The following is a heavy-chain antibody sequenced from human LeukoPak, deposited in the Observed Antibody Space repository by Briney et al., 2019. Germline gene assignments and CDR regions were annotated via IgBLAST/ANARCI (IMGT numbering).Heavy chain of an antibody. D-gene: IGHD1-26*01. V-gene: IGHV4-30-2*01. CDR3: ARDSSGSYLYYFDY. CDR1: GGSISSGGYY. Sequence: SQTLSLTCTVSGGSISSGGYYWSWIRQPPGKGLEWIGYIYHSGSTYYNPSLKSRVTISVDTSKNQFSLKLSSVTAADTAVYYCARDSSGSYLYYFDYWGQGTLVTVSS. J-gene: IGHJ4*02. CDR2: IYHSGST.